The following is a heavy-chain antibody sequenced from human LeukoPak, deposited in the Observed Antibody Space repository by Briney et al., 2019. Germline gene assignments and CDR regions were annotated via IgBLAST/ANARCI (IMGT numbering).Heavy chain of an antibody. D-gene: IGHD3-16*01. CDR3: ARARAGTTFGGAFDI. V-gene: IGHV3-20*01. CDR2: INWNGGST. Sequence: GGSLRLSCAASGFTFDNYGMSWVRHAPGKGLEWVSGINWNGGSTGYADSVRGRFTISGDNAKNSLYLQVNSLRAEDTALYHCARARAGTTFGGAFDIWGQGTMVTVSS. CDR1: GFTFDNYG. J-gene: IGHJ3*02.